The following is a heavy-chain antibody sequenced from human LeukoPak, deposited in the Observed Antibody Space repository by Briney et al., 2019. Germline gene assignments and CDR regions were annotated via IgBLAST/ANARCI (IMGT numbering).Heavy chain of an antibody. CDR3: ATRKLGNDY. CDR1: GGSVSNYY. V-gene: IGHV4-59*02. J-gene: IGHJ4*02. Sequence: PSETLSLTCTVSGGSVSNYYWSWIRQSPGKGLEWIGYIYYTETSYNPSLKSRVTISADTSKNQFSLKLYSVTAADTAVYYCATRKLGNDYWGQGTLVAVSS. D-gene: IGHD7-27*01. CDR2: IYYTET.